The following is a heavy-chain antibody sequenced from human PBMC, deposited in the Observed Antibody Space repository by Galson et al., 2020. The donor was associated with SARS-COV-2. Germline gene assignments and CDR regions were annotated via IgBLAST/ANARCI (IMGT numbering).Heavy chain of an antibody. D-gene: IGHD5-12*01. CDR2: IKQDGSEK. CDR1: GFTFSSYW. Sequence: GGSLRLSCAASGFTFSSYWMSWVRQAPGKGLEWVANIKQDGSEKYYVDSVKGRFTISRDNAKNSLYLQMNSLRAEDTAVYYCARDGGYSGYDYGLYYYYGMDVWGQGTTVTVSS. J-gene: IGHJ6*02. CDR3: ARDGGYSGYDYGLYYYYGMDV. V-gene: IGHV3-7*01.